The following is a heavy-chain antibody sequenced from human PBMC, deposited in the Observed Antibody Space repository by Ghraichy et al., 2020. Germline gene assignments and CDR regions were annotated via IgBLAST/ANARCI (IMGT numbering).Heavy chain of an antibody. CDR3: ALGSSRGWFFDY. CDR1: GDRVSSNSAA. Sequence: SQTLSLTCAISGDRVSSNSAAWNWIRQSPSRGLEWLGRTYYRSKWYSDYAVSVKSRININPDTSKNQFSLQLNSVTPEDTAVYYCALGSSRGWFFDYWGQGPLVTVSS. J-gene: IGHJ4*02. D-gene: IGHD6-19*01. CDR2: TYYRSKWYS. V-gene: IGHV6-1*01.